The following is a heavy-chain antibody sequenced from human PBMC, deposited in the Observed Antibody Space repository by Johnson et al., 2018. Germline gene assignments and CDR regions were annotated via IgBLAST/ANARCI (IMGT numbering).Heavy chain of an antibody. D-gene: IGHD3-22*01. Sequence: VQLVESGGGLVKPGGSLRLSCAVSGFTFSNAWMNWVRQAPGKGLEWVGRIRRKTDGGTTDYAAPVKGRFTISRDDSKNTLYLQMNSLKTEDTAVYYFTTSLPTVIVVGDYWGQGTLVSVSS. CDR3: TTSLPTVIVVGDY. V-gene: IGHV3-15*01. J-gene: IGHJ4*02. CDR1: GFTFSNAW. CDR2: IRRKTDGGTT.